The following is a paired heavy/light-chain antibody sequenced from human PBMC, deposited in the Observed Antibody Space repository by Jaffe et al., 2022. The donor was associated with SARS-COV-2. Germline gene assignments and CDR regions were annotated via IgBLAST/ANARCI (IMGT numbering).Light chain of an antibody. V-gene: IGLV3-25*03. CDR2: KDT. Sequence: SYELTQPPSVSVSPGQTARITCSGHTLPKQYAYWYQQKPGQAPVVVMYKDTERPSGIPERFSGSTSGTTVTLTISGVQAEDEADYYCQSADSSGTPLFGGGTKLTVL. CDR1: TLPKQY. CDR3: QSADSSGTPL. J-gene: IGLJ3*02.
Heavy chain of an antibody. V-gene: IGHV3-72*01. Sequence: EVQLVESGGGLVQPGGSLRLSCAAFGFTFSDHYMDWVRQAPGKGLEWVGRSRNKANSYTTEYAASVKGRFIISRDDSKNSMYLQMNSLKTEDTAVYFCARDVCGYCTDGVCCHFDYWGQGTLVTVSS. CDR1: GFTFSDHY. J-gene: IGHJ4*02. CDR3: ARDVCGYCTDGVCCHFDY. CDR2: SRNKANSYTT. D-gene: IGHD2-8*01.